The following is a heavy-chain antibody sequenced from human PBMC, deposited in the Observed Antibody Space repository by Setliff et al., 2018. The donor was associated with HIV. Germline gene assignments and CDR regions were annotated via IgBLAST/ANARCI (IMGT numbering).Heavy chain of an antibody. J-gene: IGHJ6*03. CDR3: ARAVVNSNFYYYMDV. CDR2: IRRNTYGGTT. V-gene: IGHV3-49*04. D-gene: IGHD2-15*01. CDR1: GFTFSSSA. Sequence: PGGSLRLSCAASGFTFSSSAMSWVRQGPGEGQEWLGFIRRNTYGGTTEYAASLEGRFTISRDDSKNVAYLQMNSLKTEDSAVYYCARAVVNSNFYYYMDVWGKGTTVTVSS.